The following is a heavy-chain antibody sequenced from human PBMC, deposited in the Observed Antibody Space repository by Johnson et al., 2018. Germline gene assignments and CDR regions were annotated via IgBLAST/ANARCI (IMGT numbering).Heavy chain of an antibody. V-gene: IGHV3-21*01. J-gene: IGHJ6*03. CDR2: ISSSSSYI. Sequence: VQLVESGGGLVKPGGSLRLSCAASGFTFSSYSMNWVRQAPGKGLEWVSSISSSSSYIYYADSVKGRFTISRDNAKNSLYRQMNSLRAEDTAVYYCARDSRDSSGYGYYYYMDVWGKGTTVTVSS. D-gene: IGHD3-22*01. CDR1: GFTFSSYS. CDR3: ARDSRDSSGYGYYYYMDV.